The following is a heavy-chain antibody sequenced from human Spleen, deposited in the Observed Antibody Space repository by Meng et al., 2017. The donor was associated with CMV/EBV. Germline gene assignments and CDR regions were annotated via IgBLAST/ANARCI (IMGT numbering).Heavy chain of an antibody. Sequence: LSLTCTVSGGSIDTYTWTWIRQPPGKGLEWLGYIYSSGITNYNPSLKSRVTLSVDTPKNQFTLRLSSVNAADTAVYYCARGDQMIDPWGQGTLVTVSS. V-gene: IGHV4-59*01. CDR2: IYSSGIT. D-gene: IGHD3-22*01. J-gene: IGHJ5*02. CDR3: ARGDQMIDP. CDR1: GGSIDTYT.